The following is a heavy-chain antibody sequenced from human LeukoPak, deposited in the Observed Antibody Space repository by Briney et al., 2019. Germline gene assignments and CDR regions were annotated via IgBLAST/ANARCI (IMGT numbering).Heavy chain of an antibody. V-gene: IGHV3-74*01. Sequence: GGSLRLSCAASGFTFSNYWMHWVGQAPGKGLAWVSLINNDGSTTTCADSVKGRFSISRDNAKNTLYLQMNSLRAEDTAVYYCSRGMSGGFDWALGTLVTVSS. CDR3: SRGMSGGFD. CDR1: GFTFSNYW. D-gene: IGHD2-15*01. J-gene: IGHJ4*02. CDR2: INNDGSTT.